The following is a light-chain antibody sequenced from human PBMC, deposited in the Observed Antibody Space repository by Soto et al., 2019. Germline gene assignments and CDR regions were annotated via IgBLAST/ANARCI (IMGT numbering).Light chain of an antibody. CDR3: QQRTDWPPVYT. CDR2: DVS. V-gene: IGKV3-11*01. Sequence: EIVLTQSPVTLSLSPGDRATLSCRPSQSVSSFLAWYQQKPGQPPRLLIYDVSNRAAGIPARFSGSGSGTDFTLTISSLEPEDFAVYYCQQRTDWPPVYTFGPGTKLEIK. CDR1: QSVSSF. J-gene: IGKJ2*01.